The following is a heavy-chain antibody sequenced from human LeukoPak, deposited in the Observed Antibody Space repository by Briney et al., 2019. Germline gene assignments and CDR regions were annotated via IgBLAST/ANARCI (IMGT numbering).Heavy chain of an antibody. D-gene: IGHD3-3*01. J-gene: IGHJ4*02. CDR3: AKGAGVGFDY. V-gene: IGHV3-30*02. CDR1: GFSFRSCD. Sequence: GGSLRLSCAASGFSFRSCDMHWVRQAPGKGLEWVTFIQYDGSNKYYADSVKGRFTVFRDNSKNTLFLQMNSLRAADTAVYYCAKGAGVGFDYWGQGTLVTVSS. CDR2: IQYDGSNK.